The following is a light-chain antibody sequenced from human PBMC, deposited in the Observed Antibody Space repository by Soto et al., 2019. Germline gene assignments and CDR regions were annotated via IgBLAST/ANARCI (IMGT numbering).Light chain of an antibody. CDR1: QSVNSR. J-gene: IGKJ5*01. CDR2: GAS. V-gene: IGKV3-20*01. CDR3: QHYGRSPIT. Sequence: EIVLTQSPGTLSLSPGERATLSCRASQSVNSRLAWYQHKPGQAPRLLISGASSRATVIPDRFSGSGSATDFTLTISRLEPEDFALYYCQHYGRSPITFGQGTRLEIK.